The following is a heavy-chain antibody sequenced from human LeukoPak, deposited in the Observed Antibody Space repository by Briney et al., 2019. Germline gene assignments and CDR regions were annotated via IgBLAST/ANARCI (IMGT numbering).Heavy chain of an antibody. CDR1: GYSISSGYY. CDR2: IYHSGST. V-gene: IGHV4-38-2*01. CDR3: ALRPPESSRGLDY. Sequence: PSETLSLTCAVSGYSISSGYYWGWIRQPPGEGLEWIGSIYHSGSTYYNPSLKSRVTISVDTSKNQFSLKLSSVTAADTAVYYCALRPPESSRGLDYWCQGTLVTVSS. J-gene: IGHJ4*02. D-gene: IGHD3-10*01.